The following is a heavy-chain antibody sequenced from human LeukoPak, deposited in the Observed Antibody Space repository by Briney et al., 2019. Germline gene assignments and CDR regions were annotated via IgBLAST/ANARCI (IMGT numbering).Heavy chain of an antibody. J-gene: IGHJ5*02. CDR3: ARWGYDFWSGPNWFDP. CDR2: ISSSSSTI. Sequence: GGSLRLSCAASGFTFSSYAMSWVRQAPGKGLEWVSYISSSSSTIYYADSVKGRFTISRDNAKNSLYLQMNSLRAEDTAVYYCARWGYDFWSGPNWFDPWGQGTLVTVSS. CDR1: GFTFSSYA. D-gene: IGHD3-3*01. V-gene: IGHV3-48*01.